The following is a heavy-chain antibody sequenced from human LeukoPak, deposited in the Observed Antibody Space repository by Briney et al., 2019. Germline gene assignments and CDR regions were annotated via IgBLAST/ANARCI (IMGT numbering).Heavy chain of an antibody. J-gene: IGHJ4*02. Sequence: GASVKVSCKASGYTFSGYYMHWVRQAPGQGLEWMGWINPKSGGTNEAQKFHDRVTMTRDTSIRTAYMELRSLRSDDTAVYYCARDRRSYCSGSSCDSGADYWGQGTLVTVSS. CDR1: GYTFSGYY. CDR3: ARDRRSYCSGSSCDSGADY. D-gene: IGHD2-15*01. CDR2: INPKSGGT. V-gene: IGHV1-2*02.